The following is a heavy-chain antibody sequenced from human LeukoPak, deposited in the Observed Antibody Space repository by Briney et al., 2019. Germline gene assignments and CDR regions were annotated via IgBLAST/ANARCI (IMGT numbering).Heavy chain of an antibody. Sequence: SETLSLTCTVSGDFISTYYWSWIRQPAGKGLEWIGRIYSSGSTNYNPSLKSRLTMSVDTSKKQVSLNLNSATAADTAIYYCASEFRYWGQGILVTVSS. J-gene: IGHJ4*02. CDR1: GDFISTYY. CDR2: IYSSGST. CDR3: ASEFRY. V-gene: IGHV4-4*07.